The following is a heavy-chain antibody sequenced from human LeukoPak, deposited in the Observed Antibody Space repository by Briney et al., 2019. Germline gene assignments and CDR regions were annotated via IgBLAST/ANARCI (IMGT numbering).Heavy chain of an antibody. Sequence: GRSLRLPCAASGFTFGSYAMHWVRQAPGRGLEWVAGISYGGTNKYYADSVKGRFTISRDNSKNTLYLQMNSLRTDDTAVYYCARESPACGEDCYFDYWGQGTLVTVSS. D-gene: IGHD2-21*02. CDR2: ISYGGTNK. CDR3: ARESPACGEDCYFDY. V-gene: IGHV3-30-3*01. J-gene: IGHJ4*02. CDR1: GFTFGSYA.